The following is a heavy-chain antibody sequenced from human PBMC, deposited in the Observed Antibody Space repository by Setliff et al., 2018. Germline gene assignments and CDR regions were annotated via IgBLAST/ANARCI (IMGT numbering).Heavy chain of an antibody. Sequence: GGSLRLSCAASGFTFTNYWINWVRQAPGKGLEWVANIKQDESEKHYVGSVKGRFTISRDSARNSVYLQMNSLRAEDAAVYYCATSDWYAAFDHWGQGTLVTVSS. CDR1: GFTFTNYW. CDR2: IKQDESEK. V-gene: IGHV3-7*01. CDR3: ATSDWYAAFDH. D-gene: IGHD6-19*01. J-gene: IGHJ4*02.